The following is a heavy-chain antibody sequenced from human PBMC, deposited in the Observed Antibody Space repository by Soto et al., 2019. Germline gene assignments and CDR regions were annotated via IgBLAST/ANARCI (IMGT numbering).Heavy chain of an antibody. CDR3: AKDLRIAAAGPIDY. V-gene: IGHV3-23*01. CDR2: ISGSGGST. D-gene: IGHD6-13*01. Sequence: PGGSLRLSCAASGFTFSSYAVSWVRQAPGKGLEWVSAISGSGGSTYYADSVKGRFTISRDNSKNTLYLQMNSLRAEDTAVYYCAKDLRIAAAGPIDYWGQGTLVTVSS. J-gene: IGHJ4*02. CDR1: GFTFSSYA.